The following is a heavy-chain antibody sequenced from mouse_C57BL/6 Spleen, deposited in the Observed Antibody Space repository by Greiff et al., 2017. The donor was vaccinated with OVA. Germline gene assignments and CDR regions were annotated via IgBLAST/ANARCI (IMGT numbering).Heavy chain of an antibody. Sequence: VQLQQSGAELVRPGASVTLSCKASGYTFTDYEMHWVKQTPVHGLEWIGAIDPETGGTAYNQKFKGKAILTADKSSSTAYMELRSLTSEDSAVYYCTRHYGSSYVRYWYFDVWGTGTTVTVSS. D-gene: IGHD1-1*01. CDR3: TRHYGSSYVRYWYFDV. CDR2: IDPETGGT. V-gene: IGHV1-15*01. J-gene: IGHJ1*03. CDR1: GYTFTDYE.